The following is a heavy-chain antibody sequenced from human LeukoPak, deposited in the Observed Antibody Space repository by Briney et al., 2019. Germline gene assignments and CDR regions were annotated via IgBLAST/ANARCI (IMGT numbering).Heavy chain of an antibody. V-gene: IGHV4-34*01. CDR2: INHSGST. J-gene: IGHJ6*03. Sequence: SETLSLTCAVYGGSFSGYYWSWILQPPGKGLEWIGEINHSGSTNYNPSLKSRVTISVDTSKNQFSLKLSSVTAADTAVYYCARRKVRYFDWLSRPYYMDVWGKGTTVTISS. CDR1: GGSFSGYY. CDR3: ARRKVRYFDWLSRPYYMDV. D-gene: IGHD3-9*01.